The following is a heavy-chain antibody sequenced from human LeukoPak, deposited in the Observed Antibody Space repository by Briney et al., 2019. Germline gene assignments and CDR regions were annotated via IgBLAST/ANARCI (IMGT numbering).Heavy chain of an antibody. CDR2: IYYSGST. CDR1: GGSIGSYY. CDR3: ARDGNYGGDFDY. V-gene: IGHV4-59*01. J-gene: IGHJ4*02. Sequence: SETLSLTCTVSGGSIGSYYWSWIRQPPGKGLEWIGYIYYSGSTNCNPSLKSRVTISVDTSKNQFSLKLSSVTAADTAVYYCARDGNYGGDFDYWGQGTLVTVSS. D-gene: IGHD4-23*01.